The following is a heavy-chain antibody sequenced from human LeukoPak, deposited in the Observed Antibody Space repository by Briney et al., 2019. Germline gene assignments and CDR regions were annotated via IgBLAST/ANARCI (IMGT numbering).Heavy chain of an antibody. D-gene: IGHD3-10*01. Sequence: GGSLRLSCAASGFTVSSNYMSWVRQAPGKGLEWVSVIYSGGSTYYADSVKGRFTISRDNSKNTLYLQMNSLRAEDTAVYYCARPIWFGESGDYWGQGTLVTVSS. CDR2: IYSGGST. V-gene: IGHV3-53*01. J-gene: IGHJ4*02. CDR3: ARPIWFGESGDY. CDR1: GFTVSSNY.